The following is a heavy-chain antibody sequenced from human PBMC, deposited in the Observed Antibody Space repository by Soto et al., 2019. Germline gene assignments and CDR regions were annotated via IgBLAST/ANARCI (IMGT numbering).Heavy chain of an antibody. J-gene: IGHJ4*02. CDR3: TRGLASVRVNYDSSGYPTYYFDY. Sequence: GGSLRLSCTASGFTFGDYAMSWFRQAPGKGLEWVGFIRSKAYGGTTEYAASVKDRFTISRDDSKSIAYLQMNSLKTEDTAVYYCTRGLASVRVNYDSSGYPTYYFDYWGQGTLVTVSS. V-gene: IGHV3-49*03. CDR2: IRSKAYGGTT. D-gene: IGHD3-22*01. CDR1: GFTFGDYA.